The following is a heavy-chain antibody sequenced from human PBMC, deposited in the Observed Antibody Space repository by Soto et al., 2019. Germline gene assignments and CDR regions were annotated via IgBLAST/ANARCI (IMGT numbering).Heavy chain of an antibody. CDR2: VSENGGSRGGT. CDR3: ASAKAVVIAASGL. J-gene: IGHJ3*01. D-gene: IGHD2-21*01. Sequence: EVQLLESGGGLVQPGGSLRLSCTASGFTFSSSAMNWVRQAPGQGLEWVASVSENGGSRGGTYYADSLKGRFTISRDNSKNTLYLQMDSLRGADTAVYYCASAKAVVIAASGLWGQGTMVTVSS. CDR1: GFTFSSSA. V-gene: IGHV3-23*01.